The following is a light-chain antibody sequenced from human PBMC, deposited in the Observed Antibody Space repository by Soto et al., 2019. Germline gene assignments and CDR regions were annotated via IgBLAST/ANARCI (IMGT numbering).Light chain of an antibody. CDR1: QTVSYIY. J-gene: IGKJ2*01. CDR3: QQFDGSSYT. V-gene: IGKV3-20*01. Sequence: EIVLTQSPGTLSLSPGDRATLSCRASQTVSYIYLAWYQQKPGQAPRLLIYGASSRATGIPDRFSGSGSGTDLTLTVSRLEPEDFAVYYCQQFDGSSYTFGQGTKLEIK. CDR2: GAS.